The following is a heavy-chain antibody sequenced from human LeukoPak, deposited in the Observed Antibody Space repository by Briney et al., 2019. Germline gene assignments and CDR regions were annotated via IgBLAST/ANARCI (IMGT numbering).Heavy chain of an antibody. CDR1: GFTFSSYS. J-gene: IGHJ6*03. D-gene: IGHD3-10*01. V-gene: IGHV3-21*01. CDR3: ARGIAAGSGAYYYYYMDV. CDR2: ISSSSSYI. Sequence: GGSLRLSCAASGFTFSSYSMNWVRQAPGKGLEWVSSISSSSSYIYYADSVKGRFTISRDNAKNSLYLQMNSLRAEDTAVYYCARGIAAGSGAYYYYYMDVWGKGTTVTVSS.